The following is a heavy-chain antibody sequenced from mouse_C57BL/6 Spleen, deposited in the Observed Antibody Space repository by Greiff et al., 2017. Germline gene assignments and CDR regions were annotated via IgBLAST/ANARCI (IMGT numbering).Heavy chain of an antibody. Sequence: VHVKQSGAELVKPGASVKLSCTASGFNIKDYYMHWVKQRTEQGLEWIGRIDPEAGETKYAPKFQGKATITADTSSNTAYLQLSSLTSEDTAVYYCAANYGNYDPWYFDVWGTGTTGTVSS. D-gene: IGHD2-1*01. CDR1: GFNIKDYY. J-gene: IGHJ1*03. CDR3: AANYGNYDPWYFDV. CDR2: IDPEAGET. V-gene: IGHV14-2*01.